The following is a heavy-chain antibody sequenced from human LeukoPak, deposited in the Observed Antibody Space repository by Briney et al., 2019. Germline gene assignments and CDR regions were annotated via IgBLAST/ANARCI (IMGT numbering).Heavy chain of an antibody. CDR3: ARGRAGRGYSYVIYYYYYIDV. CDR2: IEHSGST. V-gene: IGHV4-34*01. J-gene: IGHJ6*03. CDR1: GGSFRGYY. D-gene: IGHD5-18*01. Sequence: SETLSLTCAVYGGSFRGYYWIWIRQPPGKGLEWIGEIEHSGSTNLTRSLKSRVTISVDTSNKHFSLKHESVTAADTAVYYCARGRAGRGYSYVIYYYYYIDVCGKGTTVTVSS.